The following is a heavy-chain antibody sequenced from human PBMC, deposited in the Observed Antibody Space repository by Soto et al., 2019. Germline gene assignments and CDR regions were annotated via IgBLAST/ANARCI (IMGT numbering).Heavy chain of an antibody. V-gene: IGHV4-59*08. CDR1: GGSISSYY. CDR3: ARLGHPPHNWFDP. Sequence: SETLSLTCTVSGGSISSYYWSWIRQPPGKGLEWIGYIYYSGSTNYNPSLKSRVTISVDTSKNQFSLKLSSVTAADTAVYYCARLGHPPHNWFDPWGQGTLVTVST. D-gene: IGHD1-26*01. J-gene: IGHJ5*02. CDR2: IYYSGST.